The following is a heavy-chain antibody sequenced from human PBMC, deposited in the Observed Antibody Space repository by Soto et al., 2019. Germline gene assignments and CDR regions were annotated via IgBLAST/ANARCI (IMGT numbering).Heavy chain of an antibody. Sequence: SETLSVTCTVSGGSISSDYWSWIRQPPGKGLEWIGFIYYSGSTNYNPSLKSRVTISVDTSKNQFSLKLSSVTAADTAVYYCAREKTTIGDFDYWGQGTLVTVS. J-gene: IGHJ4*02. CDR2: IYYSGST. CDR1: GGSISSDY. V-gene: IGHV4-59*01. CDR3: AREKTTIGDFDY. D-gene: IGHD1-7*01.